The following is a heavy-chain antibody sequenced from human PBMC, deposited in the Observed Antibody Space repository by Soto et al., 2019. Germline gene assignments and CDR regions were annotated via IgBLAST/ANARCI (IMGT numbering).Heavy chain of an antibody. CDR1: GGSISSYY. J-gene: IGHJ6*02. D-gene: IGHD2-21*02. CDR3: ARDLWGYCGADCYPLDV. V-gene: IGHV4-59*01. CDR2: MYNTGST. Sequence: SETLSLTCTVSGGSISSYYWSWIRQPPGKGLEWIGYMYNTGSTIYNPSLKSRVTISVDTSKNQFSLKLNSVTAADTAVYYCARDLWGYCGADCYPLDVWGQGTKVTAP.